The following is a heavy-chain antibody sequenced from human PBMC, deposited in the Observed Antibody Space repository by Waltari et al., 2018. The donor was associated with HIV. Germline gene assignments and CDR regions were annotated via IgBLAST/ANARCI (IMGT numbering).Heavy chain of an antibody. Sequence: QVTLKESGPALVRPTQTLTLTRTFSGFSLRTTGKRVSWIRQPPGKALEWLADIDWNDNKFFNTSLTTRLTISEDSSKNQVVLSVTNVDPVDTGTYFCARTAFRSSPDWGQGILVTVSS. D-gene: IGHD6-13*01. J-gene: IGHJ4*02. CDR2: IDWNDNK. CDR1: GFSLRTTGKR. CDR3: ARTAFRSSPD. V-gene: IGHV2-70*04.